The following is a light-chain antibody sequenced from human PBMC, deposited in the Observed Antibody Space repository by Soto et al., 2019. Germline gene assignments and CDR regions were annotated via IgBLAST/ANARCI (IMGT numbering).Light chain of an antibody. Sequence: EVVLTQSPGTLSLSPGERATLSCRASQSIDSSSLAWYQQTPGQTPRLLIYGASTRATGVSDRFSGSWSGTYFTLSISRLEPEDFGVYYCEKYGGSPLVTFGPGTKVEVK. CDR2: GAS. CDR1: QSIDSSS. CDR3: EKYGGSPLVT. J-gene: IGKJ3*01. V-gene: IGKV3-20*01.